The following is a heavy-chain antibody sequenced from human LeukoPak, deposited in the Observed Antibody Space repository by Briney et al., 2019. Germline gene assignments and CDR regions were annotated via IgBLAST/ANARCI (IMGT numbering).Heavy chain of an antibody. V-gene: IGHV4-4*02. J-gene: IGHJ5*02. CDR2: IYHDGNT. CDR1: GASIISPYW. D-gene: IGHD3-10*01. Sequence: SGTLSLTCAVSGASIISPYWLTWVRQPPGKGLEWVGEIYHDGNTNYNPSLKSRLSVSLDKSRNQFSLKLTSVTPADTAVYYCARVGQRTVGYYYGSGNSPTFDPWGQGILVTVSS. CDR3: ARVGQRTVGYYYGSGNSPTFDP.